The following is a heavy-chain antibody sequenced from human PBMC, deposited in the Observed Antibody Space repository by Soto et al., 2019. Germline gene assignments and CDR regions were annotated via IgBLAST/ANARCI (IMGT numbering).Heavy chain of an antibody. V-gene: IGHV1-69*01. CDR2: IIPMLAAP. J-gene: IGHJ2*01. Sequence: QGQLVQSGAEVKKPGSSVKVSCKASGGSFRTYAINWVRQAPGQGLEWMGGIIPMLAAPTYAQKFQGRLTITANESTTTVYMELIRLTSEDTAVYYCAKVGPPSPSVVWFFDLWGRGTLVTVSS. CDR3: AKVGPPSPSVVWFFDL. D-gene: IGHD2-15*01. CDR1: GGSFRTYA.